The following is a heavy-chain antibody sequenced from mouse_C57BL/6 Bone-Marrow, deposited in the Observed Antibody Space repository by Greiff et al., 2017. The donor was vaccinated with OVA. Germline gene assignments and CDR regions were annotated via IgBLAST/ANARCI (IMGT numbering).Heavy chain of an antibody. CDR2: IDPENGDT. V-gene: IGHV14-4*01. J-gene: IGHJ2*02. D-gene: IGHD2-3*01. Sequence: VQLQQSGAELVRPGASVKLSCTASGFNIKDDYMHWVKQRPEQGLEWIGWIDPENGDTEYASKFKGKATITAEQSSNTAYMQLSSQTSEATAVYNSTSYDNFDYWGQGTSLTVSS. CDR1: GFNIKDDY. CDR3: TSYDNFDY.